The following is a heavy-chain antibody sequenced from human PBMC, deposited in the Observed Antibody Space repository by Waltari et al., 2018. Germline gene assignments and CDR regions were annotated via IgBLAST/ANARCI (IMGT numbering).Heavy chain of an antibody. D-gene: IGHD1-26*01. CDR3: ARDPGGRYYFDY. Sequence: EVQLVEYGGGLIQPGGSLSLSCASSGFTVSSTYMRWVRQAPGKGLGWVSVIYSGGNTYYADSVKGRFTISRDNSKNTLYLQMNSLRADDTAVYYCARDPGGRYYFDYWGQGSLVTVSS. CDR2: IYSGGNT. V-gene: IGHV3-53*01. CDR1: GFTVSSTY. J-gene: IGHJ4*02.